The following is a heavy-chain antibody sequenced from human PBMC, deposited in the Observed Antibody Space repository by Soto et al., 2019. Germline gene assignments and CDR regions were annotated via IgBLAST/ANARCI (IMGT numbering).Heavy chain of an antibody. CDR3: ARIPLVGATTWYFDY. D-gene: IGHD1-26*01. CDR2: IYPGDSDT. Sequence: GESLKISCKGSGYGFTSYWIGWVRQMPGKGLEWMGIIYPGDSDTRYSPSFQGQVTISADKSISTAYLQWSSLKASDTAMYYCARIPLVGATTWYFDYWGQGTLVTVSS. V-gene: IGHV5-51*01. CDR1: GYGFTSYW. J-gene: IGHJ4*02.